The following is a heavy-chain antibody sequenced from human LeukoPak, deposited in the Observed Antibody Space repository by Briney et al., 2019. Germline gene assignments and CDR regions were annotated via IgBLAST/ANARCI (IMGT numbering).Heavy chain of an antibody. CDR1: GGSFSGYY. J-gene: IGHJ5*02. CDR2: IKEDGSKE. CDR3: ARVVTWFDP. Sequence: PSETLSLTCAVYGGSFSGYYWSWARQAPGKGLEWVAHIKEDGSKESYVDSVKGRFTISRDNAKNSVYLQMNSLRAEDTAVYYCARVVTWFDPWGQGSLVTVSS. V-gene: IGHV3-7*04.